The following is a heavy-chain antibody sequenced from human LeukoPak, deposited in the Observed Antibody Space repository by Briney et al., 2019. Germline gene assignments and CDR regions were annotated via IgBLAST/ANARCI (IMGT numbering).Heavy chain of an antibody. J-gene: IGHJ4*02. CDR1: GFTFSSYE. V-gene: IGHV3-48*03. D-gene: IGHD6-19*01. CDR3: AREYSSGWYWDY. CDR2: ISSSGSTI. Sequence: GGSLRLSCAASGFTFSSYEMNWVRQAPGKGLEWVSYISSSGSTIYYADSVKGRFTIPRDNAKNSLYLQMNSLRAEDTAVYYCAREYSSGWYWDYWGQGTLVTVSS.